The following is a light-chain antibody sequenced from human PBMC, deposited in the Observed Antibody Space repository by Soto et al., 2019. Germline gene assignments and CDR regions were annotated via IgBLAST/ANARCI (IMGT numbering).Light chain of an antibody. CDR3: HQSHSSPYT. J-gene: IGKJ2*01. CDR1: QTIANY. CDR2: AAS. Sequence: DIQMTQSPSSLSASVGDRVTISCRPSQTIANYLNWYQHKPGNAPKLLIYAASSLQTGVPSRFSGSGSGTDFTLTINSLQPEDFATYFCHQSHSSPYTFGHGTRLEIK. V-gene: IGKV1-39*01.